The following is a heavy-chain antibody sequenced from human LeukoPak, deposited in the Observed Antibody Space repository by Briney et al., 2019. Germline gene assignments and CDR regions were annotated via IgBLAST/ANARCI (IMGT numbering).Heavy chain of an antibody. CDR1: GFTFSSYS. CDR2: ISSSSSYI. D-gene: IGHD3-3*01. J-gene: IGHJ4*02. CDR3: ARDIRITIFGGYFDY. Sequence: GGSLRLSCAASGFTFSSYSMDWVRQAPGKGLEWVSSISSSSSYIYYAGSVKGRFTISRDNAKNSLYLQMNSLRAEDTAVYYCARDIRITIFGGYFDYWGQGTLVTVSS. V-gene: IGHV3-21*01.